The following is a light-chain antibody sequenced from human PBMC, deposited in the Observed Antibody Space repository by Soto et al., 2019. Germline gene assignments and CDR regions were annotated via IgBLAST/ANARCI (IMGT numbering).Light chain of an antibody. V-gene: IGKV3-20*01. Sequence: IVLTQSPGTLSLSPGERATLSCRASQSVRSSYLAWYQQKPGQAPRLLIYLASSRATGIPDRFSGSGSGTDFTLTISRLEPEDFAVYYCQQYGSSPPWTFGQGTKVEIK. J-gene: IGKJ1*01. CDR1: QSVRSSY. CDR2: LAS. CDR3: QQYGSSPPWT.